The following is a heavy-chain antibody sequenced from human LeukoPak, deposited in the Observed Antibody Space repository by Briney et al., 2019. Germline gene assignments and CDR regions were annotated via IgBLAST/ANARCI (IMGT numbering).Heavy chain of an antibody. CDR1: GYIFTGYY. V-gene: IGHV1-2*02. CDR3: ARSPNTVIDY. J-gene: IGHJ4*02. D-gene: IGHD4-17*01. CDR2: INPNSGGA. Sequence: ASVKVSCKASGYIFTGYYMHWVRQAPGQGLKWMGWINPNSGGANYAQKFQGRVTMTRDTSIRTAYMELSSLRTDDTAVYYCARSPNTVIDYWGQGTLVTVSS.